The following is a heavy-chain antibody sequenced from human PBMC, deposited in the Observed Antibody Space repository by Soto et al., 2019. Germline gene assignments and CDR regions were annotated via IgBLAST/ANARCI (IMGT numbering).Heavy chain of an antibody. J-gene: IGHJ6*02. CDR2: INTNTGNP. D-gene: IGHD6-13*01. Sequence: QVQLVQSGSELKKPGASVKVSCKASGYTFTSYAMNWVRQAPGRGLEWMGWINTNTGNPTYAQGFTGRFVFSLDTSVSTAYLQICSLKAEDTAVYYCAREAAAGTFYYYGMDVWGQGTTVTVSS. V-gene: IGHV7-4-1*01. CDR3: AREAAAGTFYYYGMDV. CDR1: GYTFTSYA.